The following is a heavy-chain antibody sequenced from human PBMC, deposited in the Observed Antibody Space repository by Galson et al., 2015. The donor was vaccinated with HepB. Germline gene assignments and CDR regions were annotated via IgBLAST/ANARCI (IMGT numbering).Heavy chain of an antibody. Sequence: SLRLSCAASGFTFSSYSMNWVRQAPGKGLEWVSYISSSSSTIYYADSVKGRFTISRDNAKNSLYLQMNSLRDEDTAVYYCATCLHSVSHIFYWGQGILVAVSS. J-gene: IGHJ4*02. D-gene: IGHD2-21*01. V-gene: IGHV3-48*02. CDR1: GFTFSSYS. CDR3: ATCLHSVSHIFY. CDR2: ISSSSSTI.